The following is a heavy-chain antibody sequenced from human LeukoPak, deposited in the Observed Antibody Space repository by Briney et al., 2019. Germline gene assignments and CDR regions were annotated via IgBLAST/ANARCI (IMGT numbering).Heavy chain of an antibody. D-gene: IGHD6-19*01. CDR1: GYTFTSYG. V-gene: IGHV1-18*01. Sequence: GASVKVSCKASGYTFTSYGISWVRQAPGQGLEWMGWISAYNGNTNYAQKLQGRVTMTTDTSTSTAYMELRSLRSDDTAVYYCARDTSVPLGYSSGWYLFDYWGQGTLVTVSS. J-gene: IGHJ4*02. CDR2: ISAYNGNT. CDR3: ARDTSVPLGYSSGWYLFDY.